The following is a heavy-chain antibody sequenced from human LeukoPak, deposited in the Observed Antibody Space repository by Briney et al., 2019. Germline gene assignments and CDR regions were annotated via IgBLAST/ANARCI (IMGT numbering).Heavy chain of an antibody. CDR1: GGSISSSSYY. J-gene: IGHJ5*02. CDR2: IYYSEST. D-gene: IGHD5-18*01. Sequence: SETLSLTCTVSGGSISSSSYYWGWIRQPPGKGLEWIGSIYYSESTNYNPSLKSRVTISVDTSKNQFSLKLASVTAADTAIYYCAKGAGGFSYYNWFDPWGQGTLVTVSS. CDR3: AKGAGGFSYYNWFDP. V-gene: IGHV4-39*07.